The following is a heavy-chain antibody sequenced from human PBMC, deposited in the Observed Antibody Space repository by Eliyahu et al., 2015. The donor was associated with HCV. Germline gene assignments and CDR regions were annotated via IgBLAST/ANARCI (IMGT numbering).Heavy chain of an antibody. CDR3: ARDPPTYSSALVRPPGYGMDV. CDR2: ISSSSSTI. Sequence: EVQLVESGGGLVQPGGSLRLXCAASGFTFSSYSXNWVRLAPGKGLEWVSYISSSSSTIHYADSVKGRFTISRDNAKNSLYLQMNSLRDADTAVYYCARDPPTYSSALVRPPGYGMDVWGQGTTVTVSS. V-gene: IGHV3-48*02. D-gene: IGHD6-19*01. CDR1: GFTFSSYS. J-gene: IGHJ6*02.